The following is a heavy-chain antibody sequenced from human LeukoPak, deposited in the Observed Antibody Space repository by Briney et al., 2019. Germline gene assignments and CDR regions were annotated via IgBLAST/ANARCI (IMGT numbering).Heavy chain of an antibody. J-gene: IGHJ6*03. CDR3: AKRRGLELLYYYYMDV. D-gene: IGHD1-7*01. V-gene: IGHV3-23*01. CDR2: ISGSGGST. Sequence: PGGSLRLSCAASGFTFSSYGMSWVRQAPGKGLEWVSAISGSGGSTYYADSVKGRFTISRDNSKNMVYLQMNSLRAEDTAVYYCAKRRGLELLYYYYMDVWGKGTTVTVSS. CDR1: GFTFSSYG.